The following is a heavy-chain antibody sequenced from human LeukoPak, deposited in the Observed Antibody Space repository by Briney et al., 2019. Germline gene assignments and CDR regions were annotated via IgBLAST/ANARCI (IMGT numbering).Heavy chain of an antibody. D-gene: IGHD1-26*01. CDR1: GGSFSGYY. Sequence: SETLSLTCAVYGGSFSGYYWSWIRQPPGKGLEWIREINHSGSTNYNPSLKSRVTISVDTSKNQFSLKLSSVTAADTAVYYCAREGAANHYWGQGTLVTVSS. CDR3: AREGAANHY. J-gene: IGHJ4*02. V-gene: IGHV4-34*01. CDR2: INHSGST.